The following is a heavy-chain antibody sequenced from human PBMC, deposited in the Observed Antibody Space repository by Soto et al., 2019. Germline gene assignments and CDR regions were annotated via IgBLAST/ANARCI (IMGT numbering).Heavy chain of an antibody. J-gene: IGHJ4*02. CDR3: AKDNSRYDFWSGYVLDY. CDR1: GFTFSSCG. CDR2: ISYDGSNK. V-gene: IGHV3-30*18. D-gene: IGHD3-3*01. Sequence: TGGSPRLSCAASGFTFSSCGVHWVRQAPGKGLEWVAVISYDGSNKYYADSVKGRFTISRDNSKSTLYVQMNSLRPEDTAVYYCAKDNSRYDFWSGYVLDYWGQGTLVTVSS.